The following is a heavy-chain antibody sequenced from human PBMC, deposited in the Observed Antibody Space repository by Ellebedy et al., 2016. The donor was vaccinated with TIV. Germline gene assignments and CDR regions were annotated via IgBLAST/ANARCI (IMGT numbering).Heavy chain of an antibody. Sequence: ASVKVSXXASGYTFTSYGISWVRQAPGQGLEWMGWISAYNGNTNYAQKLQGRVTMTTDTSTSTAYMELRSLRSDDTAVYYCATACPTYYYGSGSQNWFDPWGQGTLVTVSS. V-gene: IGHV1-18*01. CDR3: ATACPTYYYGSGSQNWFDP. D-gene: IGHD3-10*01. CDR2: ISAYNGNT. CDR1: GYTFTSYG. J-gene: IGHJ5*02.